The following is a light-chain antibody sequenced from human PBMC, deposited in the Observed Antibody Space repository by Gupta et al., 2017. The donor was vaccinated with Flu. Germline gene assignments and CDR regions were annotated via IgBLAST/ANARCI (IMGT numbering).Light chain of an antibody. CDR1: SSDIGGYNS. V-gene: IGLV2-14*01. CDR2: DVN. J-gene: IGLJ3*02. CDR3: SSYTSSTTLV. Sequence: QSALTQPASVSASPGQSITISCTGTSSDIGGYNSVSWYQQHPGKPPKVMIDDVNNRPSGVSNRCSGSKSATTDSMTGSGIQAEDEADYDCSSYTSSTTLVFGGGTKLTVL.